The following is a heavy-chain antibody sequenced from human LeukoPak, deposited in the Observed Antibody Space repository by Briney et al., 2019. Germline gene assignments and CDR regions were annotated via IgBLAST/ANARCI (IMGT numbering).Heavy chain of an antibody. D-gene: IGHD3-10*01. V-gene: IGHV3-15*01. J-gene: IGHJ3*01. Sequence: GESLRLSCAASGFTFSDSWMTWVRQVPGKGLEWVGRIKSKIDGETTEYAAPVEGRFTISRDDSKTTVYLQMSGLRTEDTALYYCTTDSGSFDVWGRGTMVTVYS. CDR1: GFTFSDSW. CDR3: TTDSGSFDV. CDR2: IKSKIDGETT.